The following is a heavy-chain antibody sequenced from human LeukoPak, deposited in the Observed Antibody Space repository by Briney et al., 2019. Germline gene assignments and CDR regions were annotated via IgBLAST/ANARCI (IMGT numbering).Heavy chain of an antibody. CDR1: GFTFSSYS. CDR3: ATDKGAAPEERADY. V-gene: IGHV3-23*01. D-gene: IGHD1-1*01. J-gene: IGHJ4*02. CDR2: ISGRGSST. Sequence: GGSLRLSCAASGFTFSSYSMNWVRQAPGKGLEWVSAISGRGSSTYYADSVKGRFSLSRDNSKNTLHLQMNSLRAEDTAVYYCATDKGAAPEERADYWGQGTLVTVSS.